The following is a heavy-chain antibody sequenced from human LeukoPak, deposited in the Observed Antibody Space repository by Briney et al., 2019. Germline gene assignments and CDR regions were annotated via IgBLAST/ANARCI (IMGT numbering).Heavy chain of an antibody. D-gene: IGHD1-26*01. CDR1: GGSISSSSYY. Sequence: SETLSLTCTVSGGSISSSSYYWGWIRQPPGKGLEWIGSIYHSGSTYYNPSLKSRVTISVDTSKNQFSLRLRSVTAADTAVYYCARGKIRGSHIDYWGQGTLVTVSS. V-gene: IGHV4-39*07. CDR3: ARGKIRGSHIDY. J-gene: IGHJ4*02. CDR2: IYHSGST.